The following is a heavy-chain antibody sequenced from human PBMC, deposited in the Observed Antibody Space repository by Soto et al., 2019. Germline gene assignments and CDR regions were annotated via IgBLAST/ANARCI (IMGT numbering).Heavy chain of an antibody. Sequence: QVQLVQSGAEVKKPAYSVTVSCKASGGTFGSSAISWVRQAPGQGLEWMGGSIPIIPTPDYAQKFQGRVTITAAEATGTAYVELTIPRSEDTAVYYCARDKDRIQSGGNNYYAMEVWGQANTVTVSS. CDR1: GGTFGSSA. J-gene: IGHJ6*02. D-gene: IGHD5-18*01. V-gene: IGHV1-69*12. CDR3: ARDKDRIQSGGNNYYAMEV. CDR2: SIPIIPTP.